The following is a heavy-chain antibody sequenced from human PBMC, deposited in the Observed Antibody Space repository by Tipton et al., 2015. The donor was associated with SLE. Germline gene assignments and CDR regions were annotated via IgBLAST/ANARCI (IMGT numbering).Heavy chain of an antibody. J-gene: IGHJ6*03. V-gene: IGHV4-4*07. CDR1: GGSISSYY. Sequence: TLSLTCTVSGGSISSYYWSWIRQPAGGGLEWIGRIYTNENTNYNPSLKSRVTMSVDTSKNHFSLKLISVTAADTAVYYCVRGFGLSVFGEVTSYYIDVWGKGTTVTVSS. CDR3: VRGFGLSVFGEVTSYYIDV. D-gene: IGHD3-3*01. CDR2: IYTNENT.